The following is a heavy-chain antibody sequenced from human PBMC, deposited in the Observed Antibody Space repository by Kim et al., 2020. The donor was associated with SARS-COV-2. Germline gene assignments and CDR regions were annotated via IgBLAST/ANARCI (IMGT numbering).Heavy chain of an antibody. Sequence: ASVKVSCKASGYTFTSYGISWVRQAPGQGLEWMGWISAYNGNTNYAQKLQGRVTMTTDTSTSTAYMELRSLRSDDTAVYYCARDLVGYYDFWSGYLSAGFDYWGQGTLVTVSS. CDR1: GYTFTSYG. V-gene: IGHV1-18*01. J-gene: IGHJ4*02. CDR2: ISAYNGNT. D-gene: IGHD3-3*01. CDR3: ARDLVGYYDFWSGYLSAGFDY.